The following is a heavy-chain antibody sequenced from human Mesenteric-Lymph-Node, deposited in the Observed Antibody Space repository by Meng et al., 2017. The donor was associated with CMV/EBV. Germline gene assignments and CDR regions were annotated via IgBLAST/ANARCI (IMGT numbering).Heavy chain of an antibody. J-gene: IGHJ3*02. Sequence: GESLKISCAASGFTVSSNHMSWVRQAPGKGLEWVSAISGSGGSTYYADSVKGRFTISRDNSKNTLYLQMNSLRAEDTAVYYCAKDGDSSGWYAFDIWGQGTMVTVSS. D-gene: IGHD6-19*01. CDR2: ISGSGGST. V-gene: IGHV3-23*01. CDR3: AKDGDSSGWYAFDI. CDR1: GFTVSSNH.